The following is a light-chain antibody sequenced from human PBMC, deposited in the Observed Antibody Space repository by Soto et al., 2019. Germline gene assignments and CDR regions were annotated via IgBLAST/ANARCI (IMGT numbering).Light chain of an antibody. CDR2: ENN. CDR3: GTWDSSLSAWV. J-gene: IGLJ3*02. CDR1: SSNIGNNY. V-gene: IGLV1-51*02. Sequence: QSVLTQPPSVSAAPGQKVTIPCSGRSSNIGNNYVSWYQQLPGTAPKLLIYENNKRPSGIPDRFSGSKSGTSATLGITGLQTGDEADYYCGTWDSSLSAWVFGGGTQLTVL.